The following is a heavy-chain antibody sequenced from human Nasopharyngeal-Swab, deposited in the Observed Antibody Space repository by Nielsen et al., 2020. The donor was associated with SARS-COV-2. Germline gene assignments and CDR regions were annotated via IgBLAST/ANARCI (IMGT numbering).Heavy chain of an antibody. V-gene: IGHV4-39*01. Sequence: SETLSLTCTVSGGSISSSTYYRAWIRQPPGKGLEWIGSIYYGGSTYYNPSLKSRVTISVDTSKNQFSLKLSSVTAVDTAVYYCATLSSSWYEYYFDYWGQGTLVTVSS. J-gene: IGHJ4*02. D-gene: IGHD6-13*01. CDR3: ATLSSSWYEYYFDY. CDR1: GGSISSSTYY. CDR2: IYYGGST.